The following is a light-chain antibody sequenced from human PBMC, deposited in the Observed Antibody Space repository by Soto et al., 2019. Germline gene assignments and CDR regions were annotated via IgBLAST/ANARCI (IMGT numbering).Light chain of an antibody. CDR2: GAS. V-gene: IGKV3-15*01. Sequence: EIVMTQSPATLSVSPGERATLSCRASQNINNYLAWYQQRPGQAPRLLMYGASTRATGIPARFSGSGSGTEFTLTISSLQSEDFAVYYCQQYNNWPLTFGGGTKVEIK. CDR1: QNINNY. J-gene: IGKJ4*01. CDR3: QQYNNWPLT.